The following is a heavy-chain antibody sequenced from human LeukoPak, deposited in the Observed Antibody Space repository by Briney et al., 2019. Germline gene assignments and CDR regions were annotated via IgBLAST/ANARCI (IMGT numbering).Heavy chain of an antibody. CDR3: AKALVPAAPVDY. Sequence: GGSLRLSCAASGFTFSSYAMTWVRQAPGKGLEWVSAISGSGSTTYYADSVKGRFTISRDNSKNTLYLQMNSLRAEDTAVYYCAKALVPAAPVDYWGQGTLVTVSS. CDR2: ISGSGSTT. V-gene: IGHV3-23*01. D-gene: IGHD2-2*01. CDR1: GFTFSSYA. J-gene: IGHJ4*02.